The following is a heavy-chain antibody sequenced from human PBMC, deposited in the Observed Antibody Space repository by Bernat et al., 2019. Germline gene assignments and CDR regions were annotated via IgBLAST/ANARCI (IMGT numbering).Heavy chain of an antibody. CDR1: GFTLSSYA. CDR2: LGVSGRDT. CDR3: AKDIMYSSGSGTSHFDY. V-gene: IGHV3-23*01. Sequence: EVQLLESGGGLAQPGESRRLSCAASGFTLSSYAMSWVRQAPGKGLEWVSTLGVSGRDTYYADSVQGRFTISRDTSKSTLYLQMNSLRGEDTAIYYCAKDIMYSSGSGTSHFDYWGQGSLVAVSS. J-gene: IGHJ4*02. D-gene: IGHD3-10*01.